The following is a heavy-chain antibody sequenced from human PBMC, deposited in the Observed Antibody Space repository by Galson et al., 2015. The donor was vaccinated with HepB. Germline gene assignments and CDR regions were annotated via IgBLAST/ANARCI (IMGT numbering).Heavy chain of an antibody. J-gene: IGHJ4*02. CDR1: GFTFDDYA. Sequence: SLRLSCAASGFTFDDYAMHWVRQAPGKGLEWVSGISWNSGSIGYADSVKGRFTISRDNAKNSLYLQMNSLRAEDTALYYCAKDKGSSGWYSFDYWGQGTLVTVSS. V-gene: IGHV3-9*01. CDR2: ISWNSGSI. CDR3: AKDKGSSGWYSFDY. D-gene: IGHD6-19*01.